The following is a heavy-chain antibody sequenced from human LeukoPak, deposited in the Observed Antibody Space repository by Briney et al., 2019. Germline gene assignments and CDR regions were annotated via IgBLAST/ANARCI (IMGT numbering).Heavy chain of an antibody. CDR2: ISYDGSNQ. D-gene: IGHD3-9*01. J-gene: IGHJ4*02. CDR1: GFPFISYA. CDR3: AKGNRVLTGYYNFPRGYYFDY. Sequence: GSLSLSCAGSGFPFISYAMHWARQAPGKGLEWVAVISYDGSNQYYADSVKGRFTISRDNSKNTLYLQINSLRAEDTAVYYCAKGNRVLTGYYNFPRGYYFDYWGQGTLVTVSS. V-gene: IGHV3-30*04.